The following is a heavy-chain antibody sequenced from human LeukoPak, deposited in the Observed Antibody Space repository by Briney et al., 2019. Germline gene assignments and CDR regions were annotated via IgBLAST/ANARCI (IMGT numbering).Heavy chain of an antibody. J-gene: IGHJ3*02. CDR1: GGTFSSYA. CDR2: IIPIFGTA. Sequence: GSSVKVSCKASGGTFSSYAISWVRQAPGQGLEWMGGIIPIFGTANYAQKFQGRVTITADKSTSTAYMELSSLRSEDTAVHYCARGYCSSTSCYAFDIWGQGTMVTVSS. CDR3: ARGYCSSTSCYAFDI. V-gene: IGHV1-69*06. D-gene: IGHD2-2*01.